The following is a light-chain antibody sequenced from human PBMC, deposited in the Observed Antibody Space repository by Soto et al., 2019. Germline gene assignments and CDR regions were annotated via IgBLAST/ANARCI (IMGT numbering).Light chain of an antibody. V-gene: IGKV1-5*03. J-gene: IGKJ1*01. Sequence: DIQMTQSPSTLSASLGDRVTITCRASQNINSWLAWYQQKPGKAPNLLIYKASSLENGVPSRFSGSGSGTEFTLTISSLQSEDFAVYYCQQYHIWPPWTSGQGTKVDIK. CDR1: QNINSW. CDR2: KAS. CDR3: QQYHIWPPWT.